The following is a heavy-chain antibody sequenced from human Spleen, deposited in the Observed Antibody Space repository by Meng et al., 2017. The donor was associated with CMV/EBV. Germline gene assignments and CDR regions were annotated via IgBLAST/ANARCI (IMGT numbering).Heavy chain of an antibody. Sequence: GSLRLSCSVSDGSISTYYWSWIRQPPGKGLEWIGYMYYSGSTNYNPSLKSRVTISVDTSKNQFSLKLSSVTAADTAVYYCARDSAWIRYGMDVWGQGTTVTVSS. V-gene: IGHV4-59*01. D-gene: IGHD5-18*01. J-gene: IGHJ6*02. CDR2: MYYSGST. CDR1: DGSISTYY. CDR3: ARDSAWIRYGMDV.